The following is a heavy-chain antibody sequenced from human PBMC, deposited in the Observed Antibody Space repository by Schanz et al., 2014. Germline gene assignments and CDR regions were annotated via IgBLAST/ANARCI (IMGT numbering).Heavy chain of an antibody. V-gene: IGHV1-2*02. D-gene: IGHD1-1*01. Sequence: QVQLVQSGAEVKKPGASVKVSCKASGYTFAVYYIHWVRQAPGQGLEFMGWISANSGGTNYAQKFQGRVTMTRDTSSTTAYMELNSLRSDDTAVYYCVRELSGGTFDYWGQGALVTVSS. CDR1: GYTFAVYY. CDR3: VRELSGGTFDY. CDR2: ISANSGGT. J-gene: IGHJ4*02.